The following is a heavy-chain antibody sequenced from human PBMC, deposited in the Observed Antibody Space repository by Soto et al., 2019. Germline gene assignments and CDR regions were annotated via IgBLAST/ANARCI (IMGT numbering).Heavy chain of an antibody. CDR1: GCSISSGGDY. CDR3: ARSGMVRGATIEY. V-gene: IGHV4-31*03. D-gene: IGHD3-10*01. Sequence: QVQLQESGPGLVKPSQTLSLTCTVSGCSISSGGDYWSWIRRLPGMGLEWIGSIYYSGSTYYNPSLQRRLTIPAHTSKTKSPLKVSSVTAADTAVYYCARSGMVRGATIEYWGQGTLVTVSP. CDR2: IYYSGST. J-gene: IGHJ4*02.